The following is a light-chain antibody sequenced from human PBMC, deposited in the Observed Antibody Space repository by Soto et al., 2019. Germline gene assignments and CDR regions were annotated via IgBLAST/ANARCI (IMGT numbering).Light chain of an antibody. CDR3: QQRSKWRT. Sequence: EIVLTQSPATLSLSPGERATLSCRASQSVSSYLAWYQQKPGQAPRLLIYDASNRATGIPARFSGSGFGTDFTLTISSLEPEDFAVYYCQQRSKWRTFGQGPRWIS. CDR2: DAS. J-gene: IGKJ1*01. V-gene: IGKV3-11*01. CDR1: QSVSSY.